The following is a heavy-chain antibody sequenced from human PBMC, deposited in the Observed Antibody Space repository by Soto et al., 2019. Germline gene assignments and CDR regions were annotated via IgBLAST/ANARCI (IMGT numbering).Heavy chain of an antibody. CDR3: ARDGGFPTGWYYSDY. V-gene: IGHV4-34*01. Sequence: SETLSLTCGVSGGSFSDYYWSWIRQYPGRGLEWIGEIHHSGSANYNPSLKSRVTISVDTSKNQFSLNLTSVTAADTAVYYCARDGGFPTGWYYSDYWGQGNLVTVSS. CDR2: IHHSGSA. CDR1: GGSFSDYY. D-gene: IGHD6-19*01. J-gene: IGHJ4*02.